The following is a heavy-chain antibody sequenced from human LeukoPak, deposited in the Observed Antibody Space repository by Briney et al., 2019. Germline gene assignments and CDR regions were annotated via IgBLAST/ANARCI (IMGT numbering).Heavy chain of an antibody. D-gene: IGHD4/OR15-4a*01. Sequence: ASETLSLTCTVSGGSISSYYWSWIRQPPGKGLEWIGYIYYSGSANYNPSLKSRVTISVDTSKNQFSLKLASVSAADTAVYYCARGGTQLTFPVWGQGTLVTVFS. CDR3: ARGGTQLTFPV. CDR2: IYYSGSA. V-gene: IGHV4-59*01. J-gene: IGHJ4*02. CDR1: GGSISSYY.